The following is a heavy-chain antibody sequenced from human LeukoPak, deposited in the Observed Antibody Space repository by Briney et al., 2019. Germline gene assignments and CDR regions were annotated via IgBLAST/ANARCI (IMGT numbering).Heavy chain of an antibody. D-gene: IGHD2-15*01. V-gene: IGHV1-69*13. CDR1: GGTFSSYA. CDR2: NIPIFGTA. Sequence: SVKVSFKASGGTFSSYAISWVRQAPGQGREWMGGNIPIFGTANWGLRFQGRVTITADESTSAAYMELSRLRSEDTAVYYCARDSPYCSGGSCYSPPASPTFDYWGQGTLVTVSS. J-gene: IGHJ4*02. CDR3: ARDSPYCSGGSCYSPPASPTFDY.